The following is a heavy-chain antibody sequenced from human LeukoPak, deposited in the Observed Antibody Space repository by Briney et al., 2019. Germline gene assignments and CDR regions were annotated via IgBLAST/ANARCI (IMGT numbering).Heavy chain of an antibody. J-gene: IGHJ3*02. CDR3: ATLTVANAFDI. CDR1: GFTFSTYA. CDR2: ISGSDAST. Sequence: GGSLRLSCAASGFTFSTYAMSWVRQAPGKGLEWVSGISGSDASTYYADSVKGRFTISRDNSKKTLYLQMNSLRAEDTAVYYCATLTVANAFDIWAKGQWSPSLQ. V-gene: IGHV3-23*01. D-gene: IGHD4-23*01.